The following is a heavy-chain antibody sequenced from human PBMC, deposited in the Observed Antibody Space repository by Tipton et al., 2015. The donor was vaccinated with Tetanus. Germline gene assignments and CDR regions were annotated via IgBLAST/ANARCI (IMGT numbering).Heavy chain of an antibody. Sequence: SLRLSCAASGFTFTTAWMSWIRQAPGKGLEWLSSLSENGANTFYADSVKARFTISRDNSKNTLFLQMSSLGADDAAVYYCAKRDNNDYYTGRDVFDVWGQGTMVTVSS. CDR3: AKRDNNDYYTGRDVFDV. J-gene: IGHJ3*01. CDR2: LSENGANT. V-gene: IGHV3-23*01. D-gene: IGHD3-3*01. CDR1: GFTFTTAW.